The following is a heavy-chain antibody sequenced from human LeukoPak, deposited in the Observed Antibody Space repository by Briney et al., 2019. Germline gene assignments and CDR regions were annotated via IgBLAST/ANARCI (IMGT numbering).Heavy chain of an antibody. CDR1: GFTFSSYA. J-gene: IGHJ4*02. V-gene: IGHV3-23*01. CDR3: AKCLCSGGSCCDFDY. D-gene: IGHD2-15*01. CDR2: ISGRGGST. Sequence: GGSLRLSCAPSGFTFSSYAMSWVRQAPGKGLEWVSAISGRGGSTYYADSVKGRFTISRDNSKNTLYLQMNSLRAEDTAVYYCAKCLCSGGSCCDFDYWGRGTLVTVSS.